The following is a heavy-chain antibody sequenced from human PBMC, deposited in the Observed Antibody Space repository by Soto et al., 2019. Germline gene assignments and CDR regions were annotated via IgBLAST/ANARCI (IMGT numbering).Heavy chain of an antibody. CDR3: ATLRGLGVVSPYFDY. Sequence: SETLSLTCTVSGGSISSSTYYWGWMRQPPGKGLEWIAYIYYAGITNFNPSLKGRVTISMDTSKNQFSLKLRSVTAADAAVYFCATLRGLGVVSPYFDYWGQGLMVTVSS. CDR1: GGSISSSTYY. J-gene: IGHJ4*02. CDR2: IYYAGIT. V-gene: IGHV4-39*07. D-gene: IGHD3-10*01.